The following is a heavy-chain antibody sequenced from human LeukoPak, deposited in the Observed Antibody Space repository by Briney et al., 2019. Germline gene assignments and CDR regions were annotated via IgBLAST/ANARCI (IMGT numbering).Heavy chain of an antibody. D-gene: IGHD2-15*01. J-gene: IGHJ5*02. V-gene: IGHV4-39*01. CDR3: ARWYEAVGNWFDP. CDR1: GGSISSSSYY. CDR2: IYYSGST. Sequence: TSETLSLTCTVSGGSISSSSYYWGWIRQPPGKGLEWIGSIYYSGSTYYNPSLKSRVTISVDTSKNQFSLKLSSVTAADTAVYYCARWYEAVGNWFDPWGQGTLVTVSS.